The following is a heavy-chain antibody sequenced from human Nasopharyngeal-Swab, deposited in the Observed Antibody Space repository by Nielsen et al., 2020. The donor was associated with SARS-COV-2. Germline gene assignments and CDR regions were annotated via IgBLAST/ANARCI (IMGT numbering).Heavy chain of an antibody. Sequence: GGSLRLSCAASGFTFSSYGMHWVRQAPGKGLEWVAVISYDGSNKYYADSVKGRFTISRDNSKNTLYLQMNSLRAEDTAVYYCARGGGSYFGAFDYWGQGTLVTVSS. J-gene: IGHJ4*02. D-gene: IGHD1-26*01. CDR3: ARGGGSYFGAFDY. V-gene: IGHV3-30*03. CDR1: GFTFSSYG. CDR2: ISYDGSNK.